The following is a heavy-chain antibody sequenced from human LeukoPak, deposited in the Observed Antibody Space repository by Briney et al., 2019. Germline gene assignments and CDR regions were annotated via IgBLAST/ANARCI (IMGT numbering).Heavy chain of an antibody. CDR1: GFSVSSNY. CDR3: ARDLAWGAFDY. CDR2: VSPPGGGT. J-gene: IGHJ4*02. V-gene: IGHV3-23*01. D-gene: IGHD7-27*01. Sequence: GGSLRLSCAASGFSVSSNYLTWLRQAPGKGLEWLSGVSPPGGGTYYADSVKGRFTISRDDSKNTLSLQMNSLRVEDTAVYYCARDLAWGAFDYWGQGTLVTVSS.